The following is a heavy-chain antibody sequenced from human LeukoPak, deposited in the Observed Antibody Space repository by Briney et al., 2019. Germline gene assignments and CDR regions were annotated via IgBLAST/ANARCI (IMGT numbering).Heavy chain of an antibody. CDR2: INPNSDDP. CDR1: GYTFTDYY. J-gene: IGHJ4*02. CDR3: ARDGGHYYDASGYYSGFDY. V-gene: IGHV1-2*02. Sequence: GASVKVSCKASGYTFTDYYMHWVRQAPGQGLEWMGWINPNSDDPKCAQKFQGRVTMTRDTSISTAYMELSSPRSDDTAIYYCARDGGHYYDASGYYSGFDYWGQGTLVTVSS. D-gene: IGHD3-22*01.